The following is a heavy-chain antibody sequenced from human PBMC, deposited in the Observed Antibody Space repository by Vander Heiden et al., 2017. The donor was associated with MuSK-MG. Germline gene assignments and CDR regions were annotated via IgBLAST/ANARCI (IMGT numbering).Heavy chain of an antibody. CDR2: IITILGTA. CDR1: GGTFSSYA. D-gene: IGHD6-19*01. J-gene: IGHJ4*02. CDR3: TDSAVAGRY. Sequence: QVQLVQSGAEVKKPGTSVKVSCRAYGGTFSSYALSWVRQAPGQGLEWMGGIITILGTAIDAQKFQGRVTITADKSTITAYMELSSLRSEDTAVYYCTDSAVAGRYWGQGTLVTVSS. V-gene: IGHV1-69*06.